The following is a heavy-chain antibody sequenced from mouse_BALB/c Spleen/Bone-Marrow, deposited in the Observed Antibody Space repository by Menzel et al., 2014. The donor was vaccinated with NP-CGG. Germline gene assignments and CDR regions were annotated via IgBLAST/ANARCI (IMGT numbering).Heavy chain of an antibody. Sequence: QQSGAELVKPGASVKLSCKASGYNFISYWIHWVKQRPGQGLEWIGEVNPGNGRTNYNEKFKNKATLTIDKSSSTAYMQLSRLTSEDSAVYYCARWGKGYFDVWGAGTTVTVSS. CDR1: GYNFISYW. J-gene: IGHJ1*01. D-gene: IGHD1-3*01. CDR3: ARWGKGYFDV. V-gene: IGHV1S81*02. CDR2: VNPGNGRT.